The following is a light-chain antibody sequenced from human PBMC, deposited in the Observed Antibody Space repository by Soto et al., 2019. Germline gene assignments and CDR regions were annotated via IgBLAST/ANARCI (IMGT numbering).Light chain of an antibody. CDR2: DTS. Sequence: ENVMTQSPATLSVSTGERATLSCRASQSVSNKLAWYQHKPGQAPRVLIYDTSTRAAGIPARFSGSGSGTDFTLTISRLHSEDFAVYYCQRYNTRLSVTFGQGTRLEI. CDR3: QRYNTRLSVT. V-gene: IGKV3-15*01. J-gene: IGKJ5*01. CDR1: QSVSNK.